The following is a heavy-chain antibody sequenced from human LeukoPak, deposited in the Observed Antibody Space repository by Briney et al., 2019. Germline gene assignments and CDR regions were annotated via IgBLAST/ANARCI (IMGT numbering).Heavy chain of an antibody. CDR1: GYSISSGYY. J-gene: IGHJ4*02. D-gene: IGHD2-2*01. V-gene: IGHV4-38-2*02. CDR3: ARDTTSYYCSSTSCYDFDY. Sequence: SETLSLTCTVSGYSISSGYYWGWIRQPPGKGLEWIGSIYHSGSTYYNPSLKSRVTISVDTSKNQFSPKLSSVTAADTAVYYCARDTTSYYCSSTSCYDFDYWGQGTLVTVSS. CDR2: IYHSGST.